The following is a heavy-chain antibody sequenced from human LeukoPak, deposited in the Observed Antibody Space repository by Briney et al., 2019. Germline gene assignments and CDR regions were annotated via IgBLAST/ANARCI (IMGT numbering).Heavy chain of an antibody. CDR1: GFTFSGYW. CDR2: MEQDGSEK. J-gene: IGHJ4*02. CDR3: ARFNRRYYFDY. Sequence: PGGSLRLSCAASGFTFSGYWMNWVRQAPGRGLEWVANMEQDGSEKSYVDSVKGRFTISRDNAKNSLYLQMNSLRAEDTAVYYCARFNRRYYFDYWGQGTLVTVSS. D-gene: IGHD2/OR15-2a*01. V-gene: IGHV3-7*04.